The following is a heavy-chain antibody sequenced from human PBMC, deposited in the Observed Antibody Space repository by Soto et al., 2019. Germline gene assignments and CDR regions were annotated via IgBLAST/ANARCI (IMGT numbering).Heavy chain of an antibody. J-gene: IGHJ6*02. V-gene: IGHV4-34*01. CDR1: GGSFSGYY. CDR3: ARTPVTIFGVVIIYGMDV. D-gene: IGHD3-3*01. Sequence: SSETLSLTCAVYGGSFSGYYWSWIRQPPGKGLEWIGEINHSGSTNYNPSLKSRVTISVDTSKNQFSLKLSSVTAADTAVYYCARTPVTIFGVVIIYGMDVWGQGTTVTGSS. CDR2: INHSGST.